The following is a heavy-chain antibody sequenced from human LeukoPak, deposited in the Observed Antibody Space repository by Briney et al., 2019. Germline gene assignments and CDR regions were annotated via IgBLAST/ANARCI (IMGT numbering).Heavy chain of an antibody. V-gene: IGHV4-31*03. Sequence: PSETLSLTCTVSGGSISSGGYYWTWIRQYPGKGLEWIGYIYYSGTTYYNPSPQSRVTISGDTSKNRFSLKLSSVTAADTAVYYCARTAGWSYGFDYWGQGTLVTVSS. CDR3: ARTAGWSYGFDY. J-gene: IGHJ4*02. CDR2: IYYSGTT. CDR1: GGSISSGGYY. D-gene: IGHD3-16*01.